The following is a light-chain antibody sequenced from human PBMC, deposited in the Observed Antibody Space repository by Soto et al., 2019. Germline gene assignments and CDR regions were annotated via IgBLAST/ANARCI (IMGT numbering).Light chain of an antibody. J-gene: IGKJ1*01. Sequence: EMVLTQSPGTLSLSPGERATLSCRASQSVSVHLAWYQQKPGQAPRLLIYDASNRATGIPARFSGSGSGTDFTLTISSLEPEDFAVYHCVQRTTWPWTCGQGTKVEI. CDR2: DAS. CDR3: VQRTTWPWT. V-gene: IGKV3-11*01. CDR1: QSVSVH.